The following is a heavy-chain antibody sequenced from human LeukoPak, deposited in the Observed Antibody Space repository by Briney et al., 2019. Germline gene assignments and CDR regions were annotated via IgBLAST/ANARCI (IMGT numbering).Heavy chain of an antibody. J-gene: IGHJ5*01. CDR3: VHRLSHGMNWFAS. CDR2: IYWNDYK. V-gene: IGHV2-5*01. Sequence: SGPTLVKPTQTRTLTCTFSGFSLITSGAGVGWVRQPPGKALEWLILIYWNDYKRYSPSLKSRLTITKDTSRSQVVLTMTNMDPVDTGTYYCVHRLSHGMNWFASWGQGTLVTVSS. CDR1: GFSLITSGAG. D-gene: IGHD1-14*01.